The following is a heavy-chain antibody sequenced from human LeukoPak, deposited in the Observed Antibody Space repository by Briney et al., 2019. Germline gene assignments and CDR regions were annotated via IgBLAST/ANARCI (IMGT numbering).Heavy chain of an antibody. Sequence: SETLSLTCTVSGGSISSSSYYWGWIRQPAGKGLEWIGRIYTSGSTNYNPSLTSRVTISVDTSKNQFSLKLSSVTAADTAVYYCARDATVTAEYFDYWGQGTLVTVSS. V-gene: IGHV4-61*02. CDR2: IYTSGST. CDR3: ARDATVTAEYFDY. CDR1: GGSISSSSYY. J-gene: IGHJ4*02. D-gene: IGHD4-17*01.